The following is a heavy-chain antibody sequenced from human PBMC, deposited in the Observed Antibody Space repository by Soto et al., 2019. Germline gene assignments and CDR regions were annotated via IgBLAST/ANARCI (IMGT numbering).Heavy chain of an antibody. CDR2: IYHTGRT. V-gene: IGHV4-61*01. CDR1: GGSVNSDNYY. Sequence: SETLSLTCTVSGGSVNSDNYYWSWIRQPPGKGLERIGYIYHTGRTNYNPSFMSRVTISVDTSRNQFSLKLSSVTAADTAVFYCAREYSNSPEAFDSWGQGTLVTVSS. J-gene: IGHJ4*02. CDR3: AREYSNSPEAFDS. D-gene: IGHD1-26*01.